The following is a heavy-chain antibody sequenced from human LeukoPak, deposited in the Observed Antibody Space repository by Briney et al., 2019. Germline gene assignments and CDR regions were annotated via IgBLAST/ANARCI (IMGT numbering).Heavy chain of an antibody. V-gene: IGHV1-3*01. D-gene: IGHD5-18*01. CDR2: INAGNGNT. Sequence: LGASVNVSCKASGYTFTSYAMHWVRQAPGQRLEWMGWINAGNGNTKYSQKFQGRVTITRDTSASTAYMELSSLRSEDTAVYYCARSGYSYGMFDYWGQGTLVTVSS. J-gene: IGHJ4*02. CDR3: ARSGYSYGMFDY. CDR1: GYTFTSYA.